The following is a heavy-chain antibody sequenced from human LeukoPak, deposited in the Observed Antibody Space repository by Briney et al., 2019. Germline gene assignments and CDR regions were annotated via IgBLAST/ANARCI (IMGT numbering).Heavy chain of an antibody. V-gene: IGHV3-48*03. CDR2: ISSSGSTI. Sequence: PGGSLRLSCAASGFTFSSYEMNWVRQAPGKGLEWVSYISSSGSTIYYADSVKGRFTISRDNSKNTLYLQMNSLRPDDTAVYYCAKIPSAVPGRGFDYWGQGTLVIVSS. CDR1: GFTFSSYE. CDR3: AKIPSAVPGRGFDY. J-gene: IGHJ4*02. D-gene: IGHD6-19*01.